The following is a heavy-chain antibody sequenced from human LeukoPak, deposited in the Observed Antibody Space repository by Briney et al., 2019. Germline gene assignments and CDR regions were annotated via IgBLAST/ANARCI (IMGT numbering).Heavy chain of an antibody. D-gene: IGHD3-10*01. CDR3: ARPGGRITMVRGSYNWFDP. J-gene: IGHJ5*02. Sequence: PSETLSLTCAVYGGSFSGYYWSWIRQPPGKGLEWIGEIKHSGSTNYNPSLKSRVTISVDTSKNQFSLKLSSVTAADTAVYYCARPGGRITMVRGSYNWFDPWGQGTLVTVSS. CDR2: IKHSGST. V-gene: IGHV4-34*01. CDR1: GGSFSGYY.